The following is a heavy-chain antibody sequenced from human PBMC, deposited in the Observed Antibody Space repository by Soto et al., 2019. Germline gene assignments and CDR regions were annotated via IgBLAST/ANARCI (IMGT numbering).Heavy chain of an antibody. V-gene: IGHV1-2*04. J-gene: IGHJ6*03. CDR1: GYTFTGYY. CDR2: INPNSGGT. D-gene: IGHD3-3*01. CDR3: ARKGVRYYDFWSGYPKSAYYYYSYYMDV. Sequence: ASVKVSCKASGYTFTGYYMHWVRQAPGQGLEWMGWINPNSGGTNYAQKFQGWVTMTRDTSISTAYMELSSLRSEDTAVYYCARKGVRYYDFWSGYPKSAYYYYSYYMDVWGKGIMVTVSS.